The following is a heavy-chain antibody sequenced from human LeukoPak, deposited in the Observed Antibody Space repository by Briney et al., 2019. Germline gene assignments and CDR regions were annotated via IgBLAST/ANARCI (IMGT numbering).Heavy chain of an antibody. CDR3: AKESEGASPAY. CDR1: GFTFSGYG. V-gene: IGHV3-23*01. D-gene: IGHD3-16*01. Sequence: GWSLRLSCVVSGFTFSGYGLSWVRQTPGKGLEWVSATSYSGDGAYYADSVRGRFTASRDSSTNTYYLQMDSLRAEDTAVYYCAKESEGASPAYWGRGTLVTVSS. CDR2: TSYSGDGA. J-gene: IGHJ4*02.